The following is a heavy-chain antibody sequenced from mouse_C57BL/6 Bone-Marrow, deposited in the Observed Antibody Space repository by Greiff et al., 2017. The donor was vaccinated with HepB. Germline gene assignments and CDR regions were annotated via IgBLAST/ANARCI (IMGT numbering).Heavy chain of an antibody. Sequence: EVHLVESGGGLVQPKGSLKLSCAASGFTFNTYAMHWVRQAPGKGLEWVARIRSKSSNYATYYADSVKDRFTISRDDSQSMLYLQMNNLKTEDTAMYYCVRGGDFYYYGYYAMDYWGQGTSVTVSS. CDR1: GFTFNTYA. CDR2: IRSKSSNYAT. V-gene: IGHV10-3*01. D-gene: IGHD1-1*01. J-gene: IGHJ4*01. CDR3: VRGGDFYYYGYYAMDY.